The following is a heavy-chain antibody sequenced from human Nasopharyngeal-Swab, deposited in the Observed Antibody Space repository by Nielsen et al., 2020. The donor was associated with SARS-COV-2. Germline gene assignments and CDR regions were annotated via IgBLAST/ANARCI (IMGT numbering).Heavy chain of an antibody. CDR1: GGSISGYF. CDR2: VYTSGST. CDR3: ARSGTTKYGLDV. J-gene: IGHJ6*01. D-gene: IGHD1-1*01. Sequence: SETLSLTCSVSGGSISGYFLSWLRQPAGEGLEWIGRVYTSGSTNYNPSLKSRVTISIDMSKNQFSLELRSVTAADTAFYYCARSGTTKYGLDVWGQGTTVIVSS. V-gene: IGHV4-4*07.